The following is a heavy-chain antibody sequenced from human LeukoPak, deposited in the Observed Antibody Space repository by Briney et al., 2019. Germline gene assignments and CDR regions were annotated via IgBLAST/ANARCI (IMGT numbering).Heavy chain of an antibody. D-gene: IGHD2-15*01. CDR2: IFSGGST. Sequence: AGGSLRLSCAASELTVSNNFMSWVRQAPGKGLEWVSVIFSGGSTYYADSVKGRFTISRDNSKNTLYLQMSSLRDEDTAVYYCARDRGGYWFDPWGQGTLVTVSS. CDR1: ELTVSNNF. V-gene: IGHV3-66*01. J-gene: IGHJ5*02. CDR3: ARDRGGYWFDP.